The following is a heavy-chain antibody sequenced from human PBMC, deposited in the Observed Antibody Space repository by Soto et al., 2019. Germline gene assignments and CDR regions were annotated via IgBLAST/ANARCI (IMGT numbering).Heavy chain of an antibody. D-gene: IGHD3-10*01. J-gene: IGHJ6*01. CDR3: AVNYYGSGSNYYYGMDV. CDR2: IIPIFGTA. CDR1: GGTFSSYA. V-gene: IGHV1-69*01. Sequence: QVQLVQSGAEVKKPGSSVKVSCKASGGTFSSYAIRLVRQAPGQGREWMGGIIPIFGTANYAQKFQGRVTITADESTSTAYMELSSLRSEDTAVYYCAVNYYGSGSNYYYGMDVWGQGKTVTVSS.